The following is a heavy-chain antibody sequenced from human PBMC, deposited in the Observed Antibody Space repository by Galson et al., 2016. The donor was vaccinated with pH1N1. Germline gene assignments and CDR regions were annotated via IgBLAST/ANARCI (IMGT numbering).Heavy chain of an antibody. CDR2: ISSEGSSI. D-gene: IGHD7-27*01. CDR3: ARVRLIMPGDPTGYFDF. Sequence: SLRLSCAASGFTFSSFWMHWVRQVPGKGLAWVSRISSEGSSISYADSVKGRFTISRDNARNTLYLEMNSLRAEDTALYYCARVRLIMPGDPTGYFDFWGQGALVTVSS. CDR1: GFTFSSFW. J-gene: IGHJ4*02. V-gene: IGHV3-74*01.